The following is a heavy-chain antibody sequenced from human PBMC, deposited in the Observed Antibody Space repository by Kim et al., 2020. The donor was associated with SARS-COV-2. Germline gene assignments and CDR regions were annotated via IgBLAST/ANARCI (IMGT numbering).Heavy chain of an antibody. V-gene: IGHV3-30*04. J-gene: IGHJ5*01. CDR2: ISYDGSNY. CDR3: AKDRLGAVGGRFTLSAFDS. CDR1: GFNFSKYA. Sequence: GGSLRLSCAASGFNFSKYAIHWFRRAPGKGLEWVAVISYDGSNYYYADSVTGRFNISRDNDKNTMYLQMNSLSAEDTAVYYCAKDRLGAVGGRFTLSAFDSWGQGTLFTASS. D-gene: IGHD1-26*01.